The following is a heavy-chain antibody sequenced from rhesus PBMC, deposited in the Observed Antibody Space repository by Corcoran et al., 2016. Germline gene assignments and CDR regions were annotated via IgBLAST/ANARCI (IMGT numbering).Heavy chain of an antibody. D-gene: IGHD3-16*01. CDR3: ARQGSYYYYGLDS. V-gene: IGHV4-106*01. CDR2: IYGSGGGT. Sequence: QVQLQESGPGLVKPSETLSLTCAVSGGSISDDYYWSLIRQPPGQGLEWIGYIYGSGGGTNYKPALKNRDTISIDTSKNQFSLKLSSVTAADTAVYYCARQGSYYYYGLDSWGQGVVVTVSS. J-gene: IGHJ6*01. CDR1: GGSISDDYY.